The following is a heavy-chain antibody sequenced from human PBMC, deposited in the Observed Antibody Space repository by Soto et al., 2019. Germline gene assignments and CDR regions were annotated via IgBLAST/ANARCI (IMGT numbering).Heavy chain of an antibody. CDR2: IYHSGST. J-gene: IGHJ4*02. Sequence: SETLSLTCAVSGGSISSGGYSWSWIRQPPGKGLEWIGYIYHSGSTYYNPSLKSRVTISVDRSKNRFSLKLSSVTAADTAVYYCARDGYGDFIFDYWGQGTLVTVSS. CDR3: ARDGYGDFIFDY. V-gene: IGHV4-30-2*01. D-gene: IGHD4-17*01. CDR1: GGSISSGGYS.